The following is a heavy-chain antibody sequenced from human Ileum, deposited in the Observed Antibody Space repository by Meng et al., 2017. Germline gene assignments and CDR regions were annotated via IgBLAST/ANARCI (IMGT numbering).Heavy chain of an antibody. V-gene: IGHV3-7*01. CDR1: GFTFGSFW. D-gene: IGHD4-17*01. CDR2: IKQDGSEE. Sequence: GESLKISCAASGFTFGSFWMSWVRQAPGKGLEWVANIKQDGSEEYYVDSVRGRFTISRDNAKKSLYLQMNSLGVEDTAVYFCARDRPRSPTVTPPSLDSWGQGTLVTSPQ. CDR3: ARDRPRSPTVTPPSLDS. J-gene: IGHJ4*02.